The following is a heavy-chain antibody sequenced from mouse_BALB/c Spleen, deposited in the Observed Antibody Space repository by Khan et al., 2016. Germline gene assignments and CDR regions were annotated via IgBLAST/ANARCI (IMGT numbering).Heavy chain of an antibody. D-gene: IGHD1-2*01. V-gene: IGHV5-12-2*01. CDR1: GFTFSSYT. CDR2: ISNGGGST. Sequence: EVELVESGGGLVQPGGSLKLSCAASGFTFSSYTMSWVRQTPEKRLEWVAYISNGGGSTFYPDTVKGRFTISRDNAKNTLYLQIGSLKSEDAAMYYCSGDFTTATGYFDVWGAGTTVTVSS. J-gene: IGHJ1*01. CDR3: SGDFTTATGYFDV.